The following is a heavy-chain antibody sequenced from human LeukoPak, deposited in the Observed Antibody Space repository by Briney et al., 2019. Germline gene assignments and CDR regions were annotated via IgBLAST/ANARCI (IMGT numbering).Heavy chain of an antibody. V-gene: IGHV3-23*01. CDR2: ISGSGGST. D-gene: IGHD6-13*01. Sequence: AGSLRLSCAASGFTFSSYAMSWVRQAPGKGLEWVSAISGSGGSTYYADSVKGRFTISGDNSKNTLYLQMSSLRVEHTAVYYCAKEEGSSTGYAFDIWGQGTMVTVSS. CDR3: AKEEGSSTGYAFDI. J-gene: IGHJ3*02. CDR1: GFTFSSYA.